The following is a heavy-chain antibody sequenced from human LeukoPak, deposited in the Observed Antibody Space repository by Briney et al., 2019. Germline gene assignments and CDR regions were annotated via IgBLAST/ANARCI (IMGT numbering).Heavy chain of an antibody. J-gene: IGHJ4*02. Sequence: SETLSLTCAVYGGSFSGYYWSWIRQPPGKGLEWIGEINHSGSTNYNPSLKSRVTISIDTSNNQFSLKLSSVTAADTAVHYCARANSGYFYYFDYWGQGTLVTVSS. V-gene: IGHV4-34*01. D-gene: IGHD3-22*01. CDR1: GGSFSGYY. CDR3: ARANSGYFYYFDY. CDR2: INHSGST.